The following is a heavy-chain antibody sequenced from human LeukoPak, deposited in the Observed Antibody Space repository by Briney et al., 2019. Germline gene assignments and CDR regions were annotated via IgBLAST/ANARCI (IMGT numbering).Heavy chain of an antibody. J-gene: IGHJ4*02. V-gene: IGHV1-69*04. Sequence: SVKVSCKGSGGTFSSYAISWVRQAPGQGLEWMGRIIPILGIANYAQKFQGRVTITADKSTSTAYMELSSLRSEDTAVYYCARDRIAAAGKGGLDYWGQGTLVTVSS. D-gene: IGHD6-13*01. CDR1: GGTFSSYA. CDR3: ARDRIAAAGKGGLDY. CDR2: IIPILGIA.